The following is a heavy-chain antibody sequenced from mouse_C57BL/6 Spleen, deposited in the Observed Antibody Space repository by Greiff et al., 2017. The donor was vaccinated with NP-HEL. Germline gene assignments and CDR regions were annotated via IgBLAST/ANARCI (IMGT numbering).Heavy chain of an antibody. CDR2: IYPGSGST. V-gene: IGHV1-55*01. D-gene: IGHD3-3*01. J-gene: IGHJ2*01. Sequence: QVHVKQPGAELVKPGASVKMSCKASGYTFTSYWITWVKQRPGQGLEWIGDIYPGSGSTNYNEKFKSKATLTVDTSSSTAYMQLSSLTSEDSAVYYCAREGTGLYYFDYWGQGTTLTVSS. CDR1: GYTFTSYW. CDR3: AREGTGLYYFDY.